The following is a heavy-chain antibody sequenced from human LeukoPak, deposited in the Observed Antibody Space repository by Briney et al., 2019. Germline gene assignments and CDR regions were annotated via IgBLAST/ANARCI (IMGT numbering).Heavy chain of an antibody. Sequence: KPSETLSLTCTVSGGSISTSNYYWAWIRQPPGKGLEWIGSIYYSGSTYYSPSLKSRVTMSVDTSKNQFSLKLSSVTAADTALYYCSRESGAFCPFGYWGQGTLVIVPP. D-gene: IGHD1-26*01. V-gene: IGHV4-39*02. CDR2: IYYSGST. CDR3: SRESGAFCPFGY. J-gene: IGHJ4*02. CDR1: GGSISTSNYY.